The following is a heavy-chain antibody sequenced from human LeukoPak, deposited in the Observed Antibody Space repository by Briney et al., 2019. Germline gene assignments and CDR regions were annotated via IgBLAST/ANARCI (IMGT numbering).Heavy chain of an antibody. D-gene: IGHD3-10*01. J-gene: IGHJ4*02. CDR1: GFTFDDYA. CDR2: ISWNSGSI. V-gene: IGHV3-9*01. Sequence: PGRSLRLSCAASGFTFDDYAMHWVRQAPGKGLEWVSGISWNSGSIGYADSVKGQFTISRDNAKNSLYLQMNSLRAEDTALYYCAKDFDYYGSGSYSYWGQGTLVTVSS. CDR3: AKDFDYYGSGSYSY.